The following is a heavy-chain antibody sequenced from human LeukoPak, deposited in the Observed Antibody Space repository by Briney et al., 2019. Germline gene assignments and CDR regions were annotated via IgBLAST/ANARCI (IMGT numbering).Heavy chain of an antibody. D-gene: IGHD3-10*01. CDR1: GFTFSSYN. J-gene: IGHJ4*02. V-gene: IGHV3-21*01. Sequence: GGSLRLSCAASGFTFSSYNMYWVRQAPGQGLEWVSSITSTGGYIYYADSVKGRFTISRDNAKNPLYLQMNSLRAEDTAVYYCASSFGATRGYWGQGTLVTVSS. CDR2: ITSTGGYI. CDR3: ASSFGATRGY.